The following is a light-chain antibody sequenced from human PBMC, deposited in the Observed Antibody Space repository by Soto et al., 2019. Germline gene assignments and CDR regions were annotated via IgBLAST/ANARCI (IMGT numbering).Light chain of an antibody. CDR1: SSDVGGYNY. J-gene: IGLJ1*01. V-gene: IGLV2-14*01. CDR3: DSYTSSRAYV. CDR2: EVS. Sequence: QSVLTQPASVSGSPGQSITISCTGTSSDVGGYNYVSWYQQQSGKAPKLIIHEVSNRPSGVSNRFSGSKSGNTASLTISGLQAEDEADYYCDSYTSSRAYVFGMGTKV.